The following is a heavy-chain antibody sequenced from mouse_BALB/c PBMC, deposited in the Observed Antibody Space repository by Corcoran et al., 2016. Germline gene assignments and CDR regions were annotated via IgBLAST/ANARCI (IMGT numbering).Heavy chain of an antibody. D-gene: IGHD1-1*01. CDR1: GYTFTNYG. CDR2: INTYTGEP. J-gene: IGHJ1*01. Sequence: QIQLVQSGPELKKPGETVKISCKASGYTFTNYGMNWVKQAPGKGLKWMGWINTYTGEPTYADDFKGRFAFSLEISASTAYLQINNLKDEDMATYFCARSGSSYGWYFDVWGAGTTVTVSS. CDR3: ARSGSSYGWYFDV. V-gene: IGHV9-1*02.